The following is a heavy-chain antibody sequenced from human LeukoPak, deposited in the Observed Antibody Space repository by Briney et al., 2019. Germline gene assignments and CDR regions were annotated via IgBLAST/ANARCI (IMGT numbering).Heavy chain of an antibody. D-gene: IGHD2-15*01. CDR1: GFTVSSSY. V-gene: IGHV3-53*01. Sequence: PGESLRLSCAASGFTVSSSYMYWVRQAPGKGLEWVSFFYRGETTYYAESMRGRFTISRDISKNTLYLLMNSLIPEDTAVYYCAREVVSIPSYFESWGQGTRVTVSS. CDR3: AREVVSIPSYFES. J-gene: IGHJ4*02. CDR2: FYRGETT.